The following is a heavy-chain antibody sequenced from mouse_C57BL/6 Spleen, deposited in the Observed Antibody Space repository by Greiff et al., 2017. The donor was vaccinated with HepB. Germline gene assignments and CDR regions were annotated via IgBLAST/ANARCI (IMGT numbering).Heavy chain of an antibody. Sequence: VKPGASVKMSCKASGYTFPSYWITWVKQRPGQGLEWIGDIYPGSGSTNYNEKFKSKATLTVDTSSSTAYMQLSSLTSEDSAVYYCARLGVTTFYYYAMDYWGQGTSVTVSS. D-gene: IGHD2-1*01. CDR2: IYPGSGST. V-gene: IGHV1-55*01. CDR3: ARLGVTTFYYYAMDY. J-gene: IGHJ4*01. CDR1: GYTFPSYW.